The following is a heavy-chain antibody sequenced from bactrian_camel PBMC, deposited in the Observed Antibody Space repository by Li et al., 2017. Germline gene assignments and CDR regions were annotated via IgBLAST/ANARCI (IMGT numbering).Heavy chain of an antibody. D-gene: IGHD2*01. V-gene: IGHV3S10*01. CDR2: IDPQGGT. J-gene: IGHJ6*01. CDR3: AASGSAWCTPFSSDFTY. Sequence: VQLVESGGGSVQAGGSLRLSCVASGYTLPMNMAWFRQDPGKEREQLARIDPQGGTSYADSVKGRLTLSRDSAKTTLFLQMNSLKPEDTAMYYCAASGSAWCTPFSSDFTYWGQGTQVTVS. CDR1: GYTLPMN.